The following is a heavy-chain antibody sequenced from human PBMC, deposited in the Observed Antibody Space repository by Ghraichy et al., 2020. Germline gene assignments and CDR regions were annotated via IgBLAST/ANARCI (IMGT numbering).Heavy chain of an antibody. CDR2: INPAIGIT. Sequence: ASVKVSRKLSGYSFSSFFLHCVPQAPGQGPEWRGRINPAIGITLYPRQFQGRVAVTRDSSINTAYMVLTSLTSADTSVYFCARTGRGSAWYIDYGGQGALITVSS. D-gene: IGHD6-25*01. CDR3: ARTGRGSAWYIDY. J-gene: IGHJ4*02. V-gene: IGHV1-2*06. CDR1: GYSFSSFF.